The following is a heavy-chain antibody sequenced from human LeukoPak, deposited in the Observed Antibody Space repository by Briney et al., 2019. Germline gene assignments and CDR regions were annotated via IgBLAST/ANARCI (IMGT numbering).Heavy chain of an antibody. V-gene: IGHV4-59*08. CDR1: GSPIARHH. CDR3: ARFSADCSTSSCYVDY. D-gene: IGHD2-2*01. Sequence: SETLSLTCSVSGSPIARHHWTWIRQSPGKGMELIGHIWYTGTTNYNPSLQDRVIITLDTSKSQFSLRLNSVSAADSAVYYCARFSADCSTSSCYVDYWGRGTLVTVSS. J-gene: IGHJ4*02. CDR2: IWYTGTT.